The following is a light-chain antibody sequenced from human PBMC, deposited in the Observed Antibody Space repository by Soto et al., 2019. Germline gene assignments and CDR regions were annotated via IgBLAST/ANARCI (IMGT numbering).Light chain of an antibody. CDR1: SSDVGGYDY. Sequence: QSVLTQPASVSGSPGQSITISCTGTSSDVGGYDYVSWYQHHPGKAPKLTIYEVSNRPSGVSNRFSGSKSVNTASLTISGLQAEDEAEYYCSSYTSSSTDVFGTGTKVTVL. J-gene: IGLJ1*01. CDR2: EVS. CDR3: SSYTSSSTDV. V-gene: IGLV2-14*01.